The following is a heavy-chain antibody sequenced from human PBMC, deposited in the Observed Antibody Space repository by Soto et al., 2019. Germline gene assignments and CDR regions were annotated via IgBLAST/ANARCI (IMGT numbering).Heavy chain of an antibody. CDR2: IYYSGST. Sequence: SETLSLTCTVSGGSISSYYWSWIRQPPGKGLEWIGYIYYSGSTNYNPSLKSRVTISVDTSKNQFSLKLSSVTAADTAVYYCARSYDILTGYYGFPPDYWGQGTLVTVSS. CDR1: GGSISSYY. CDR3: ARSYDILTGYYGFPPDY. J-gene: IGHJ4*02. V-gene: IGHV4-59*08. D-gene: IGHD3-9*01.